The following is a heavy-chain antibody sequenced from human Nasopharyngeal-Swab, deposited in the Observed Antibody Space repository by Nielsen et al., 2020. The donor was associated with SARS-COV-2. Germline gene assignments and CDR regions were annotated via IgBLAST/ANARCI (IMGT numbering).Heavy chain of an antibody. CDR3: ARWDYRNYDLDY. V-gene: IGHV3-21*01. CDR2: ISSSSSYI. Sequence: GESLKISCAASGFTFSSYSMNWVRQAPGKGLEWVSSISSSSSYIYYADSVKGRFTISRDNAKNSLYLQMNSLRAEDTAVYYCARWDYRNYDLDYWGQGTLVTVSS. D-gene: IGHD4-11*01. CDR1: GFTFSSYS. J-gene: IGHJ4*02.